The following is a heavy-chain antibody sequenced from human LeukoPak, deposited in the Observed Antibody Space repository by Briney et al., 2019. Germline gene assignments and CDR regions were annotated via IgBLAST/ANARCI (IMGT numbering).Heavy chain of an antibody. Sequence: GASVKVSCKASGGTFSSYATSWVRQAPGQGLEWMGGIIPIFGTANYAQKFQGRVTITADESTSTAYMELSSLRSEDTAVYYCARANLGLQHYCYYGMDVWGQGTTVTVSS. D-gene: IGHD4-11*01. CDR3: ARANLGLQHYCYYGMDV. CDR2: IIPIFGTA. V-gene: IGHV1-69*13. CDR1: GGTFSSYA. J-gene: IGHJ6*02.